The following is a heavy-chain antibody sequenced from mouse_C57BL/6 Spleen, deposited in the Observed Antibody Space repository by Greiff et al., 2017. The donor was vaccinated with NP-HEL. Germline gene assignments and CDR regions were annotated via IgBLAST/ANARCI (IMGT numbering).Heavy chain of an antibody. J-gene: IGHJ4*01. Sequence: EVKLQESGPELVKPGASVKISCKASGYSFTGYYMNWVKQSPEKSLEWIGEINPSTGGTTYNQKFKAKATLTVDKSSSTAYMQLKSLTSEDSAVYYCAKRLGRAMDYWGQGTSVTVSS. V-gene: IGHV1-42*01. D-gene: IGHD4-1*01. CDR1: GYSFTGYY. CDR3: AKRLGRAMDY. CDR2: INPSTGGT.